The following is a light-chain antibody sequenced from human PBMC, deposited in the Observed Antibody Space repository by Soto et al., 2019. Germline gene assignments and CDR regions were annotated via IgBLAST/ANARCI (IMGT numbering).Light chain of an antibody. CDR3: TSYTPRTALV. V-gene: IGLV2-18*02. J-gene: IGLJ3*02. CDR1: SSDIGSYNR. CDR2: EVT. Sequence: QSALTQPPSVSGSPGQSVTISCIGTSSDIGSYNRVSWYQQSPGTAPKLIIYEVTNRPSGVAGRFSGSKSGNTASLTISGLQAEDEADYYCTSYTPRTALVFGGGTKLTVL.